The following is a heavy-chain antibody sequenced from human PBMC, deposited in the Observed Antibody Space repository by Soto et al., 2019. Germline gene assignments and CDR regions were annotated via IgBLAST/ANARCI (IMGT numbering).Heavy chain of an antibody. Sequence: SETLSLTCSVSGDSISNNEWWSWVRQPPGKGLEWIGEMHHSGSIHYNASLKSRATLSVDKSRNQFSLKLSSVTAADTAVYYCAIRDGFNYGLDYWGQGALVTVSS. CDR3: AIRDGFNYGLDY. CDR1: GDSISNNEW. CDR2: MHHSGSI. J-gene: IGHJ4*02. D-gene: IGHD5-12*01. V-gene: IGHV4-4*02.